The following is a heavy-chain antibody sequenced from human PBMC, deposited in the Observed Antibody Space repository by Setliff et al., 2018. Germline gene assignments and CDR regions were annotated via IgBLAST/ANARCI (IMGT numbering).Heavy chain of an antibody. Sequence: DSVKVSCKASGYTFTNYGVTWVRQAPGQGLEWMGWISPYSGNTYYAPELQGRVTLTTDTSTTTAYLELRSLTSDDTAVYYCSRLVRYCTTTTCQRASGDDYWGQGTLVTVSS. CDR3: SRLVRYCTTTTCQRASGDDY. D-gene: IGHD2-8*01. CDR1: GYTFTNYG. J-gene: IGHJ4*02. V-gene: IGHV1-18*01. CDR2: ISPYSGNT.